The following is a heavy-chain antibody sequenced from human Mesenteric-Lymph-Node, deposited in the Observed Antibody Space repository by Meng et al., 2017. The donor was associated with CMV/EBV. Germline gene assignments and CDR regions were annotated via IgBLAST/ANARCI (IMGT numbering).Heavy chain of an antibody. CDR2: ISPSGIT. CDR3: AGTDYDFWSGYF. V-gene: IGHV4-34*01. J-gene: IGHJ4*02. Sequence: SETLSLTCGVYGGSLSGHFWSWFRQPPGKGLDWIGQISPSGITHYKPSLQSRVTISVDTSKNQFSLKLSSVTAADTAVYYCAGTDYDFWSGYFWGQGTLVTVSS. D-gene: IGHD3-3*01. CDR1: GGSLSGHF.